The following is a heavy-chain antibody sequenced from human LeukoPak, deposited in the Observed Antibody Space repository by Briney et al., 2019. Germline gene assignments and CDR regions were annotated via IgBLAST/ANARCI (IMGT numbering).Heavy chain of an antibody. CDR2: ISGSGGST. Sequence: GGSLRLSCAASGFTFSSYAMSWVRQAPGKGLEWVSAISGSGGSTYYADSVKGRFTISRDNSKNTLYPQMYSLRAEDTAVYYCAKGPRVVGLFCFWGQGTLVTVSS. CDR3: AKGPRVVGLFCF. CDR1: GFTFSSYA. V-gene: IGHV3-23*01. J-gene: IGHJ4*02. D-gene: IGHD4-23*01.